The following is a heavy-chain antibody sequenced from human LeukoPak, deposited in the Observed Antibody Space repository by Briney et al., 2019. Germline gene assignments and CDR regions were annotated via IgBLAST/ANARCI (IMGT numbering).Heavy chain of an antibody. CDR1: GFTFSSYA. CDR2: ISGSGGST. CDR3: AKGGPYYYDSSGYSFDAFDI. J-gene: IGHJ3*02. V-gene: IGHV3-23*01. Sequence: GGSLRLSCAASGFTFSSYAMSWVRQAPGKGLEWVSAISGSGGSTYYADSVKGRFTISRDNSKNTLYLQMNSLRAEDTAVYYCAKGGPYYYDSSGYSFDAFDIWGQGTMVTVSS. D-gene: IGHD3-22*01.